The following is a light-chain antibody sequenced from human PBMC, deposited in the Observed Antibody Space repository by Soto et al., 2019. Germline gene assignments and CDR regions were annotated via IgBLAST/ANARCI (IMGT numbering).Light chain of an antibody. CDR3: QQYDSYSRT. J-gene: IGKJ5*01. CDR2: KAS. CDR1: QSISSW. V-gene: IGKV1-5*03. Sequence: DIQMTQPPSTLSASVGDRVTITWRASQSISSWLVWYQQKPGKAPKLLIYKASTLESGVPSRFSGSGSGTEFTLTISSLQPEDFATYYCQQYDSYSRTFGQGTRLENK.